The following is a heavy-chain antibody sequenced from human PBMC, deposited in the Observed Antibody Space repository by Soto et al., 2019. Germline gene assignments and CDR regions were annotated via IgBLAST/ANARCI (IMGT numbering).Heavy chain of an antibody. J-gene: IGHJ4*01. CDR2: IAYDGSDK. Sequence: GGSLRLSCAASGFTFSAYGMYWVRQAPGKGLEWAALIAYDGSDKHYADSVKGRFTISRDNSKNTRYLQVNSLRAEDTAVYYCARVVGDFLTGYYIDFWGHGTLVTVSS. CDR1: GFTFSAYG. D-gene: IGHD3-9*01. CDR3: ARVVGDFLTGYYIDF. V-gene: IGHV3-33*01.